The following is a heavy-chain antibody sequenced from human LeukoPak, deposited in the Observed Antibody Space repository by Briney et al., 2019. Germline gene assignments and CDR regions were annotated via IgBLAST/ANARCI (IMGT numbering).Heavy chain of an antibody. CDR3: ARISTYCYSASCFFEY. CDR2: IDWDDDK. D-gene: IGHD2-2*01. Sequence: SGPALVRPIQTLTLTCTFSGFSLTTRGMRVSWIRQTPGKALEWLARIDWDDDKFYSPSLKTRLTISKDTSKNQVVLTMTNMDPVDTGTYYCARISTYCYSASCFFEYWGQGTLVTVSS. CDR1: GFSLTTRGMR. J-gene: IGHJ4*02. V-gene: IGHV2-70*04.